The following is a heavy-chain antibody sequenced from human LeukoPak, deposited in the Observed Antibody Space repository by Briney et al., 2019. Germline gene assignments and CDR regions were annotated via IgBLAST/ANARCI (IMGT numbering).Heavy chain of an antibody. Sequence: GGSLRLSCATSGFSFSSYAMSWVRQAPGKGLEWVSAMSSSDDGRYYAASVRGRFTISRDNSKNTLYLQMSSLRAEDTAVYYCAKEALYSSGWYGGFDYWGQGTLVTVSS. V-gene: IGHV3-23*01. J-gene: IGHJ4*02. CDR2: MSSSDDGR. CDR3: AKEALYSSGWYGGFDY. CDR1: GFSFSSYA. D-gene: IGHD6-19*01.